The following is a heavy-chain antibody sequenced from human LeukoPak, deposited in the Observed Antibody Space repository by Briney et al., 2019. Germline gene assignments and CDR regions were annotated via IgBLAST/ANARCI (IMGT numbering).Heavy chain of an antibody. CDR2: INPNSGGT. Sequence: GASVKVSCKASGYTFTGYYMHWVRQAPGQGLEWMGWINPNSGGTNYAQKFQGRVTMTRDTSISTAYMELSRLRSDDTAVYYCARDWRMMYCSGGSCYGLDYWGQGTQVTVSS. CDR3: ARDWRMMYCSGGSCYGLDY. D-gene: IGHD2-15*01. CDR1: GYTFTGYY. V-gene: IGHV1-2*02. J-gene: IGHJ4*02.